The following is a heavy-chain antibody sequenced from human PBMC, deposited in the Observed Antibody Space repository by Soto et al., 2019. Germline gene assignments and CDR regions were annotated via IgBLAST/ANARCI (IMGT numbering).Heavy chain of an antibody. CDR3: VKGAWLDY. Sequence: EVQLLESGGGLVQPGGSLRLSCAASGFTFSTFDMPWVRQAPGKGLEWVSLIRGVAGSTHYPDSVKGRFTISKDTSNNVLYLEMNSLRADDTAVYFCVKGAWLDYWGQGNMVTVSS. CDR1: GFTFSTFD. V-gene: IGHV3-23*01. CDR2: IRGVAGST. J-gene: IGHJ4*02.